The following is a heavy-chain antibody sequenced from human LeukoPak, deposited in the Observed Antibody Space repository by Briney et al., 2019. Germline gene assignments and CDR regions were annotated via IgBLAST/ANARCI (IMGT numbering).Heavy chain of an antibody. D-gene: IGHD6-13*01. V-gene: IGHV1-18*01. Sequence: ASAKVSCKASGYTFTSYGISSVRQAPGQGLEWMGWISAYNGNTNYAQKLQGRVTMTTDTSTSTAYMELRSLRSDDTAVYYCARDRYSSSWYQPFDYWGQGTLVTVSS. CDR3: ARDRYSSSWYQPFDY. CDR1: GYTFTSYG. CDR2: ISAYNGNT. J-gene: IGHJ4*02.